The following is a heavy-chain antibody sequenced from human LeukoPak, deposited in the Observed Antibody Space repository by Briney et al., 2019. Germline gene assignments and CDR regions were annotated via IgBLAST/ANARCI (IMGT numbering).Heavy chain of an antibody. Sequence: GGSLRLSCAASGFTFSSYAMSWVRQAPGKGLEWVSAISGSGGGTYYADSVKGRFTISRDNAKNSLYLQMNGLRAEDTAVFYCVRDSGSAYGMDVWGQGTTVTVSS. D-gene: IGHD1-26*01. CDR3: VRDSGSAYGMDV. V-gene: IGHV3-23*01. CDR1: GFTFSSYA. CDR2: ISGSGGGT. J-gene: IGHJ6*02.